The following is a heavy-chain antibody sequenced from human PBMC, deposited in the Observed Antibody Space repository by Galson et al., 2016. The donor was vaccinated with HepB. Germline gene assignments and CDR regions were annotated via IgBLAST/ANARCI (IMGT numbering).Heavy chain of an antibody. V-gene: IGHV4-31*03. CDR3: ARYSGSDYGRFDP. CDR1: GDSITRGGYY. CDR2: ISYSGSA. J-gene: IGHJ5*02. D-gene: IGHD1-26*01. Sequence: TLSLTCIVSGDSITRGGYYWSWIRQHPGKGLEWIGHISYSGSASYNPSLKSRIIISLDTSKNQFTLKMTSVTAADAAVYFRARYSGSDYGRFDPWGQGTVVTVSS.